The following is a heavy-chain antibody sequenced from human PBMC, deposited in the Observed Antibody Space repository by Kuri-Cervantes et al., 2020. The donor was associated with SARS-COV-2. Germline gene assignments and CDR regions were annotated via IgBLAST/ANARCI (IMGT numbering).Heavy chain of an antibody. D-gene: IGHD7-27*01. CDR1: GGSISSHY. CDR3: ARGRSNWGLRVFDY. Sequence: SETLSLTCTVSGGSISSHYWSWIRQPPGKGLEWIGEINHSGSTNYNPSLKSRVTISVDTSKNQFSLKLSSVTAADTAVYYCARGRSNWGLRVFDYWGQGTLVTVSS. V-gene: IGHV4-34*01. J-gene: IGHJ4*02. CDR2: INHSGST.